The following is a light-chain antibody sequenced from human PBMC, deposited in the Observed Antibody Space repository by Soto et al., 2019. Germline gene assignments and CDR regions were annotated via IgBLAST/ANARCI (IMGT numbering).Light chain of an antibody. CDR2: SAS. V-gene: IGKV1-27*01. CDR3: QRTYNAPPIT. J-gene: IGKJ5*01. CDR1: KGISSY. Sequence: EIHLSQLPPSLSALVGNRVTITCRASKGISSYLNWYRKKPAKVPKLLXYSASNLQSGVPSRFSGSGSGTDFTLTISSLQHEDVATNYGQRTYNAPPITFGQGTRLEIK.